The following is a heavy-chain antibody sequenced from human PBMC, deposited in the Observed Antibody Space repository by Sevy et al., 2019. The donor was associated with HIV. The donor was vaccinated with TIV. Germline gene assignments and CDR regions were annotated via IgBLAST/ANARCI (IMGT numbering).Heavy chain of an antibody. CDR1: GFSFSSF. J-gene: IGHJ4*02. CDR2: ISFDGNSK. V-gene: IGHV3-30*18. D-gene: IGHD6-13*01. CDR3: AKDTSFRGPASGNFDY. Sequence: GGSLRLSCEVSGFSFSSFSNFGMHWVRQAPGKGMEWVAFISFDGNSKYYGDSVKGRFTISRDNSKNTLFLQLTSLRAEDTAFYHCAKDTSFRGPASGNFDYWGQGTLVTVSS.